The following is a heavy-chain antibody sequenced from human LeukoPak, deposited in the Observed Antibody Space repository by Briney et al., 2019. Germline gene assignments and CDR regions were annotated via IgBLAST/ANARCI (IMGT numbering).Heavy chain of an antibody. Sequence: SQTLSLTCTVSGGSISSGDYYWSWIRQPPGKGLEWIGYVYYSGSTYYNPSLKSRVTISVDTSKNQFSLKLSSVTAADTAVYYCARNNYGDSHFDYWGQGTLVTVSS. CDR2: VYYSGST. J-gene: IGHJ4*02. CDR3: ARNNYGDSHFDY. D-gene: IGHD4-17*01. CDR1: GGSISSGDYY. V-gene: IGHV4-30-4*01.